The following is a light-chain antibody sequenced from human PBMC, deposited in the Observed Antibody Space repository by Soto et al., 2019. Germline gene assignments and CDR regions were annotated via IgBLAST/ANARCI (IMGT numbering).Light chain of an antibody. CDR3: QVWDGSSNHVV. Sequence: SSELPQPPSVSVAPGQTARITCGGNNIGSKSVHWYQQQPGQAPVLVVYDDSDRPSGIPDRFSGSKSGNTATLTISGVGAGDEADYYCQVWDGSSNHVVFGGGTKLTVL. CDR2: DDS. CDR1: NIGSKS. J-gene: IGLJ2*01. V-gene: IGLV3-21*02.